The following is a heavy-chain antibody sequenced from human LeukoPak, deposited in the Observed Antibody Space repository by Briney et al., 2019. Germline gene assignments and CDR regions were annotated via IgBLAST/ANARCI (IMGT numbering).Heavy chain of an antibody. V-gene: IGHV3-53*01. Sequence: GGSLRLSCAASGFIVSSNYMSWVRQAPGKGLEWVSVIYSGGSTFYADSVKGRFTISRDNSKNTLYLQMNSLRAEDTAVYYCARDSIVVTPYGMDVWGPGTTVTVSS. CDR1: GFIVSSNY. CDR3: ARDSIVVTPYGMDV. D-gene: IGHD3-22*01. J-gene: IGHJ6*02. CDR2: IYSGGST.